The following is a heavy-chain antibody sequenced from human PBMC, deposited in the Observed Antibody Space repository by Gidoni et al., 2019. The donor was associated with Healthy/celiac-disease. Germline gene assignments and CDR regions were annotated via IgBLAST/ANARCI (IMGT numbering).Heavy chain of an antibody. CDR3: ARDKGDAFDI. CDR1: GFTFSSYA. CDR2: ISYDGSNK. V-gene: IGHV3-30-3*01. Sequence: QVQLVESGGGVVQPGRSLRLSCAASGFTFSSYAMPWVRQAPGKGLECVAVISYDGSNKYYADSVKGRFTISRDNSKNTLYLQMNSLRAEDTAVYYCARDKGDAFDIWGQGTMVTVSS. J-gene: IGHJ3*02.